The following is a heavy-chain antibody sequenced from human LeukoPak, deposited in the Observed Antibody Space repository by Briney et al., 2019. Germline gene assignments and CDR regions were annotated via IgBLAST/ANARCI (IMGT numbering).Heavy chain of an antibody. J-gene: IGHJ4*02. D-gene: IGHD6-19*01. CDR2: ISGSGGNT. CDR3: AKDRRITMAGTVDYFDY. Sequence: GGPLRLSCAASGFTFNNYAMSWVRQAPGKGLEWVPSISGSGGNTYYADSVKGRFTISRDNSKNTLYLQMDSLRAADTAVYYCAKDRRITMAGTVDYFDYWGQGTLVTVSS. CDR1: GFTFNNYA. V-gene: IGHV3-23*01.